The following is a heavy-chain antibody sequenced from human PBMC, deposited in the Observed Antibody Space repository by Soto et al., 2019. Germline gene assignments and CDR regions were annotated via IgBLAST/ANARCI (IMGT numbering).Heavy chain of an antibody. J-gene: IGHJ4*02. D-gene: IGHD2-15*01. CDR1: GGSISSSSYY. CDR2: IYYSGST. Sequence: QLQLQESGPGLVKPSETLSLTCTVSGGSISSSSYYWGWIRQPLGKGLEWIGSIYYSGSTYYNPSLKSRVTIHVHAPKKHFSLKLCSVTAADTAVHYCARHRRYCSGGSCYSSVNDYWGQGTLVTVSS. CDR3: ARHRRYCSGGSCYSSVNDY. V-gene: IGHV4-39*01.